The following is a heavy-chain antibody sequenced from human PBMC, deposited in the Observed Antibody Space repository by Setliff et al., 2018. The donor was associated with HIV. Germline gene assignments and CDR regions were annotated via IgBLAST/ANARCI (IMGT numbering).Heavy chain of an antibody. J-gene: IGHJ4*02. Sequence: ASVKVSCKASGYPFNNFGISWVRQAPGQGLEWLAWINVYSGDTNFAQRFQGRVTMTRDASTGTAYMELRNLRPDDTAVYYCATDRTQTGISMVRGRLTDPARYPLDYWGPGTLVTVS. CDR2: INVYSGDT. D-gene: IGHD3-10*01. V-gene: IGHV1-18*01. CDR3: ATDRTQTGISMVRGRLTDPARYPLDY. CDR1: GYPFNNFG.